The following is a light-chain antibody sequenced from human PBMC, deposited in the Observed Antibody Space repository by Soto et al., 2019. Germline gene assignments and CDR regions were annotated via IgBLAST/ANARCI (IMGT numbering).Light chain of an antibody. J-gene: IGLJ2*01. V-gene: IGLV2-23*01. CDR1: SIDVGSYNL. Sequence: QSALTQPASVSGSPGQSITISCTGTSIDVGSYNLVSWYQHHPGKAPKLIIYEGSKRPSGLSNRFSGSKSGNTASLTISGLQAEDEADYYCCSYARVSTLFGGGTKVTVL. CDR3: CSYARVSTL. CDR2: EGS.